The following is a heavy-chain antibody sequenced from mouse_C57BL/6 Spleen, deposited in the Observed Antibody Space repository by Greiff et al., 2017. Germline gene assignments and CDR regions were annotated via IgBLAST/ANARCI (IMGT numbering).Heavy chain of an antibody. CDR1: GYTFTDYE. J-gene: IGHJ2*01. CDR3: TRRFYY. CDR2: IDPETGGT. Sequence: QVQLKQSGAELVRPGASVTLSCKASGYTFTDYEMHWVKQTPVHGLEWIGAIDPETGGTAYNQKFKGKAILTADKSSSTAYMELRSLTSEDSAVYYCTRRFYYWGQGTTLTVSS. V-gene: IGHV1-15*01.